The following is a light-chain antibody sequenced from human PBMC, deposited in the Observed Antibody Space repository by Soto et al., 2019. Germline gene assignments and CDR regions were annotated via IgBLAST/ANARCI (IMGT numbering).Light chain of an antibody. CDR3: QQYSTFPWT. Sequence: DIQLTHSPSTLSASIGDRVTITCRASRSIGSWLAWYQQRPGKAPNVLIYKASNLERGVPSRFSGSGSETEFTLTISSLQPEDFATYYCQQYSTFPWTFGQGTKVEL. V-gene: IGKV1-5*03. CDR1: RSIGSW. J-gene: IGKJ1*01. CDR2: KAS.